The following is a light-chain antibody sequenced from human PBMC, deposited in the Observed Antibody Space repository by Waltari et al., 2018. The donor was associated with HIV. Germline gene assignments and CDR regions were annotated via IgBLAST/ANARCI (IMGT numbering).Light chain of an antibody. CDR2: GAS. J-gene: IGKJ5*01. V-gene: IGKV3-20*01. Sequence: EIVLTQSPGTLSLSPGERATLSCRASQSVSSSYLAWYQQKPGQAPRLPSYGASSRATGIPDRCSGSGSGTDFTLTISRLEAEDFAVYYCQQYGSSPITFGQGTRLEIK. CDR1: QSVSSSY. CDR3: QQYGSSPIT.